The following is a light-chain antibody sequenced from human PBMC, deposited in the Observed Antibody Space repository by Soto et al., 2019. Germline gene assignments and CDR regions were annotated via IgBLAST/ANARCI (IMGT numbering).Light chain of an antibody. CDR3: QQYNNWPPYT. Sequence: EIVMTQSPATLSVSPGERATLSCRACQRVSRNLAWYQQKPGQAPRLLIYGASTRATGIPARFSGSGSETEFTLTISSLQSEDFAVYYCQQYNNWPPYTFGQGTKVDIK. J-gene: IGKJ2*01. V-gene: IGKV3-15*01. CDR1: QRVSRN. CDR2: GAS.